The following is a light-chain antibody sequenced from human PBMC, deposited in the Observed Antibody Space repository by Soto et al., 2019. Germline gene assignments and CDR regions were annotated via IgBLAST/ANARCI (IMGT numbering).Light chain of an antibody. V-gene: IGKV3-20*01. J-gene: IGKJ5*01. CDR2: VAS. CDR1: QSVTSNY. CDR3: QIYGSSPPIT. Sequence: EIVLTQSPGTLSLSPGERATLSCRASQSVTSNYLAWYQQKPGQAPRLLIYVASSRAAGIPDRFSGSGSGTDFSPTISRLELEDFAVYYCQIYGSSPPITFGQGTRLEIK.